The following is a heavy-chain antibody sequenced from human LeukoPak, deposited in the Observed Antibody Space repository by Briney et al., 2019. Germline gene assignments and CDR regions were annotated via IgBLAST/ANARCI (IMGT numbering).Heavy chain of an antibody. Sequence: GSLRLSCAASGFTFSSYSMNWIRQPPGKGLEWIAEINHRGTTHYNPSLKSRVNISADTSKNQFSLHLDSVTAADTAVYYCARSWAGMYYPFYYFDYWGQGTLVSVSS. V-gene: IGHV4-34*08. CDR2: INHRGTT. CDR1: GFTFSSYS. J-gene: IGHJ4*02. D-gene: IGHD1-26*01. CDR3: ARSWAGMYYPFYYFDY.